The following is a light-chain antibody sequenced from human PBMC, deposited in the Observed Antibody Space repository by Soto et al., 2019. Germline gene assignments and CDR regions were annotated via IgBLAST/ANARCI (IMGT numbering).Light chain of an antibody. CDR3: LQEYNYPPT. V-gene: IGKV1-6*01. CDR2: AAS. CDR1: QSISRY. J-gene: IGKJ1*01. Sequence: IQMTQSPSSLSASVGDRVTITCRASQSISRYLNWYQQKPGKAPKLLIYAASSLQSGVPSRLSGSGSGTDFTITISSLQPEDGATDDGLQEYNYPPTFGQGTKVDIK.